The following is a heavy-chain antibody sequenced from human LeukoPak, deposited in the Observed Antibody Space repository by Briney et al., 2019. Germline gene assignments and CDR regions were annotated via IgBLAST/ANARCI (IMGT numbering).Heavy chain of an antibody. V-gene: IGHV3-48*03. CDR2: ISNSGISI. Sequence: GRSPRPALAASGLTFSSYEVNCGCPAPRERLGWGSYISNSGISIYYTYSVKGRFTIFRNNAKNSLYLQMTSLTAEDPSDYYCAELGITMIGGVWGKGTTVTIPS. J-gene: IGHJ6*04. CDR1: GLTFSSYE. D-gene: IGHD3-10*02. CDR3: AELGITMIGGV.